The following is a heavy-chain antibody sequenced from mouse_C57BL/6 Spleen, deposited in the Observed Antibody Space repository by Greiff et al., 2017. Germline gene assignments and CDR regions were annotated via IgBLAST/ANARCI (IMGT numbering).Heavy chain of an antibody. CDR3: AREDDYDYFDY. J-gene: IGHJ2*01. Sequence: QVQLQQPGAELVRPGSSVKLSCKASGYTFTSYWMDWVKQRPGQGLEWIGNIYPSDSETHYNQKFKDKATLTVDKSSSTAYMQLSSLTSEDSAVYYCAREDDYDYFDYWGQGTTLTVSS. D-gene: IGHD2-4*01. CDR1: GYTFTSYW. V-gene: IGHV1-61*01. CDR2: IYPSDSET.